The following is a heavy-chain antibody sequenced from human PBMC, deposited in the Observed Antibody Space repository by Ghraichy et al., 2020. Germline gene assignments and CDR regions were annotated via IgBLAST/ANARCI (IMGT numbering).Heavy chain of an antibody. V-gene: IGHV3-23*01. CDR2: ISGSGGTT. Sequence: GGSLRLSCAASGFTFSSYAMSWVRQAPGKGLEWVSAISGSGGTTYYADSVKGRFTISRDNSKNTLYLQMDSLSAADTAVYYCAKDLVVRGGHYYSYYGLDVWGQGTTVTVSS. D-gene: IGHD3-10*01. CDR1: GFTFSSYA. CDR3: AKDLVVRGGHYYSYYGLDV. J-gene: IGHJ6*02.